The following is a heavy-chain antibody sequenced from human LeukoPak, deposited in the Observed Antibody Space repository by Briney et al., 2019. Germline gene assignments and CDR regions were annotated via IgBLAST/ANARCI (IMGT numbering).Heavy chain of an antibody. CDR3: ARDRGPRYGMDV. Sequence: SETLSLTCTVSGASISSGGYFWSWIRQRPGTGLERIGYIFNSGSTHYSPSLKSRLIISLDTSKNEFSLKLTSVTAADTAVYYCARDRGPRYGMDVWGQGTTVTVSS. CDR1: GASISSGGYF. D-gene: IGHD5-24*01. J-gene: IGHJ6*02. V-gene: IGHV4-31*03. CDR2: IFNSGST.